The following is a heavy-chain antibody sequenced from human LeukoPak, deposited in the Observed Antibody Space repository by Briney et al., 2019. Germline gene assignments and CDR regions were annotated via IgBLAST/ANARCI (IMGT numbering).Heavy chain of an antibody. CDR1: GFTVSSNY. CDR2: IFSGGTT. D-gene: IGHD6-13*01. J-gene: IGHJ4*02. V-gene: IGHV3-53*01. Sequence: PGGSLRLSCAASGFTVSSNYMSWVRQAPGKGLEWVSVIFSGGTTYYADSVKGRFTISRDSAKNSLYLQMNSLRAEDTAVYYCARGPYSSNWYVDYWGQGTLVTVAS. CDR3: ARGPYSSNWYVDY.